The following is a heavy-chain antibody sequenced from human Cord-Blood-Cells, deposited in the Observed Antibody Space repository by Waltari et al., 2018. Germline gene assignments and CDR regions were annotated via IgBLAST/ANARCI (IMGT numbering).Heavy chain of an antibody. J-gene: IGHJ4*02. CDR1: ESPSGGFL. V-gene: IGHV3-30*04. Sequence: QVQLVESGGGGVHLGGPWGSSVQALESPSGGFLCHGFGQAPGKGLEWVAVISYDGSNKYYADSVKGRFTISRDNSKNTLYLQMNSLRAEDTAVYYCARDDYYDSSPFDYWGQGTLVTVSS. CDR2: ISYDGSNK. CDR3: ARDDYYDSSPFDY. D-gene: IGHD3-22*01.